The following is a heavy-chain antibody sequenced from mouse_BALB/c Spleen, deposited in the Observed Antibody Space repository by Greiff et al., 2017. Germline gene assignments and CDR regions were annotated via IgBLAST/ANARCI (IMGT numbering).Heavy chain of an antibody. V-gene: IGHV14-3*02. CDR1: GFNIKDTY. Sequence: EVKLMESGAELVKPGASVKLSCTASGFNIKDTYMHWVKQRPEQGLEWIGRIDPANGNTKYDPKFQGKATITADTSSNTAYLQLSSLTSEDTAVYYCASYYYGSSYGAFDYWGQGTTLTVSS. D-gene: IGHD1-1*01. CDR2: IDPANGNT. CDR3: ASYYYGSSYGAFDY. J-gene: IGHJ2*01.